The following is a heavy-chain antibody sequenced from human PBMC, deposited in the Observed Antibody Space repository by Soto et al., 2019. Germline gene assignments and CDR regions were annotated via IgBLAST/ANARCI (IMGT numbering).Heavy chain of an antibody. D-gene: IGHD2-2*01. CDR1: GFTFSSYG. V-gene: IGHV3-30*18. Sequence: QVQLVESGGGVVQPGRSLRLSCAASGFTFSSYGMHWVRQAPGKGLEWVAVISYDGSNKYYADYVKGRFTISRDNSKNTLYLQMNSLTAEDTAVDYCAKAGGDGYYAEATFFDDWGDVTLVAVSS. CDR3: AKAGGDGYYAEATFFDD. CDR2: ISYDGSNK. J-gene: IGHJ4*01.